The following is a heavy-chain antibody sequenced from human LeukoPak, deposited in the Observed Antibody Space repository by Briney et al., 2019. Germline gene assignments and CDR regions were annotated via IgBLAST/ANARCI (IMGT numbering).Heavy chain of an antibody. CDR1: GGSISSGDYY. V-gene: IGHV4-30-4*01. CDR3: ARVEVGVTMVRGALWFDP. CDR2: IYYSGST. Sequence: SETLSLTCTVSGGSISSGDYYWSWIRQPPGKGLEWIVYIYYSGSTYYNPSLKSRVTISVDTSKNQFSLKLSSVTAADTAVYYCARVEVGVTMVRGALWFDPWGQGTLVTVSS. D-gene: IGHD3-10*01. J-gene: IGHJ5*02.